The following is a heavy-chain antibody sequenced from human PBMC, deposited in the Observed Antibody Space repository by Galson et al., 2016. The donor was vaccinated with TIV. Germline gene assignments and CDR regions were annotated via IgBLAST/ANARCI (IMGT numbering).Heavy chain of an antibody. CDR2: ISLSGTTA. Sequence: SLRLSCAASGFSVGYYVMSWVRQAPGKGLEWVSGISLSGTTAYYADSVRGRFTISRDNSRYPVYLQMNSLRAEDTAVYYCAKPEGDGDYSLGAAFDFWGQGTMVSVSS. V-gene: IGHV3-23*01. CDR1: GFSVGYYV. CDR3: AKPEGDGDYSLGAAFDF. J-gene: IGHJ3*01. D-gene: IGHD4-17*01.